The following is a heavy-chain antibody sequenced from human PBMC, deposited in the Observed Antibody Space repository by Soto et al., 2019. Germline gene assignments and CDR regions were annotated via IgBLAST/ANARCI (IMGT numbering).Heavy chain of an antibody. CDR1: GGSFSGYY. J-gene: IGHJ4*02. CDR2: INHSGST. Sequence: SETLSLTCTVYGGSFSGYYWTWIRQPPGTGLEWIGEINHSGSTNYNPSLKSRVTISVDTSKNQFSLKLTSVTAADTAVYYCARDKITGLFDYWGQGTLVTDSS. CDR3: ARDKITGLFDY. D-gene: IGHD2-8*02. V-gene: IGHV4-34*01.